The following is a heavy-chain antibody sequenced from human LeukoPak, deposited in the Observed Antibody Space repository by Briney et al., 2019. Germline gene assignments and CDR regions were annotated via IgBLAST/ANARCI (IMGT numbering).Heavy chain of an antibody. CDR3: ARDWRHRDYGSGSLDY. D-gene: IGHD3-10*01. CDR1: GFTFSSYS. Sequence: GGSLRLSCAASGFTFSSYSMNWVRQAPGKGLEWVSSISSSSSYIYYADSVKGRFTISRDNAENSLYLQMNSLRAEDTAVYYCARDWRHRDYGSGSLDYWGQGALVTVS. CDR2: ISSSSSYI. V-gene: IGHV3-21*01. J-gene: IGHJ4*02.